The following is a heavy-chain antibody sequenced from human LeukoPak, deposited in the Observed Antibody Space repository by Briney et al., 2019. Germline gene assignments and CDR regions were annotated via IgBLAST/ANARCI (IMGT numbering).Heavy chain of an antibody. J-gene: IGHJ4*02. D-gene: IGHD3-16*01. CDR2: IYSGGST. V-gene: IGHV3-53*01. CDR3: AREVGHRGIGYFDY. CDR1: GFTVSSNY. Sequence: GGSLRLSCAASGFTVSSNYMSWVRQAPGKGLEWVSVIYSGGSTYYADSVKGRFTISRDNSKNTLYLQMNSLRAEDTAVYYCAREVGHRGIGYFDYWGQGTLVTVSS.